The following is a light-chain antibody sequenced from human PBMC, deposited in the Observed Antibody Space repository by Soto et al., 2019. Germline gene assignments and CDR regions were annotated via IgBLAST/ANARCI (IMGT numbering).Light chain of an antibody. CDR1: QSVTSGF. CDR2: GAS. J-gene: IGKJ1*01. Sequence: EIVLTQSPGTLSLSPGERATLSCRASQSVTSGFLAWYQQKPGQAPRLLIYGASSRATGIPDRFSGSGSGTDFTLTISRLEPEDFAVYYCHQYDSSPWTFGQGTRVEIK. CDR3: HQYDSSPWT. V-gene: IGKV3-20*01.